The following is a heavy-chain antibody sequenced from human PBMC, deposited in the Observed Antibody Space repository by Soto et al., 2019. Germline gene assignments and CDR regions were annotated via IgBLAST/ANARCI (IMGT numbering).Heavy chain of an antibody. CDR3: ARDAAGYFDY. Sequence: GGSLRLSCAASGFTFSSYGMHWVRQAPGKGLEWVANIKQDGSNKYYADSVKGRFTISRDNAKNSLYLQMNSLRAEDTAVYYCARDAAGYFDYWGQGTLVTVSS. V-gene: IGHV3-7*01. D-gene: IGHD6-13*01. CDR1: GFTFSSYG. J-gene: IGHJ4*02. CDR2: IKQDGSNK.